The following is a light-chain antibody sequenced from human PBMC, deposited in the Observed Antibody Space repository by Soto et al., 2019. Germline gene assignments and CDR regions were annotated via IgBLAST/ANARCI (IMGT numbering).Light chain of an antibody. CDR1: QSINNW. Sequence: DIQMTQSPSTLSASEGDRVTITCRASQSINNWLAWYQQKPGKAPKLLISKASNIKSGVPSRFSGTGSETEFTLTISSLQTDDFASYYCQQYDSYRFTFGGRTKVEI. CDR3: QQYDSYRFT. V-gene: IGKV1-5*03. CDR2: KAS. J-gene: IGKJ4*01.